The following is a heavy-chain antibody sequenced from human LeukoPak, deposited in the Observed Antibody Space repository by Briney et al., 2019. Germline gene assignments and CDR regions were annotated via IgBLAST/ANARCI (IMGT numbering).Heavy chain of an antibody. V-gene: IGHV4-34*01. J-gene: IGHJ1*01. CDR2: INHSGST. CDR1: GGSFSGYY. CDR3: ARGMVRGVIRLGYFQH. D-gene: IGHD3-10*01. Sequence: SETLSLTCAVYGGSFSGYYWSWIRQPPGKGLEWIGEINHSGSTNYNPSLKSRVTISVDTSKNQFSLKLSSVTAADTAVYYCARGMVRGVIRLGYFQHWGQGTLVTVSS.